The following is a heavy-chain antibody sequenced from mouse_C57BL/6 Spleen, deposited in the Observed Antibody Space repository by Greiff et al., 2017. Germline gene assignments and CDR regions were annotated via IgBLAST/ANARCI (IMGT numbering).Heavy chain of an antibody. CDR2: IYPGSGST. CDR3: ARGYDYDRGNFDY. Sequence: QVQLQQPGAELVKPGASVKMSCTASGYTFTSYWITWVKQRPGQGLEWIGDIYPGSGSTNYNEKFKSKATLTVDTSSSTAYMQLSSLTSEDSAVYYCARGYDYDRGNFDYWGQGPTLSVSS. V-gene: IGHV1-55*01. CDR1: GYTFTSYW. J-gene: IGHJ2*01. D-gene: IGHD2-4*01.